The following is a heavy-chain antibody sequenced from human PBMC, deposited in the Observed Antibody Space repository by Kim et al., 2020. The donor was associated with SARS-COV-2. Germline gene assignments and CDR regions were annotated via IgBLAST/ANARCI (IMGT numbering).Heavy chain of an antibody. CDR3: ARGSWYYYDSSGYYWGGYDY. V-gene: IGHV4-4*07. Sequence: SETLSLTCTVSGGSISSYYWSWIRQPAGKGLEWIGRIYTSGSTNYNPSLKSRVTMSVDTSKNQFSLKLSSVTAADTAVYYCARGSWYYYDSSGYYWGGYDYWGQGTLVTVSS. J-gene: IGHJ4*02. CDR2: IYTSGST. CDR1: GGSISSYY. D-gene: IGHD3-22*01.